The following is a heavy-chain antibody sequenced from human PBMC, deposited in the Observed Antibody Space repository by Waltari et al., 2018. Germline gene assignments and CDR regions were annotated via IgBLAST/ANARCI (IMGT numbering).Heavy chain of an antibody. V-gene: IGHV4-38-2*01. CDR3: ARHSRYSSSVGEVDY. Sequence: QVQLQESGPGLVKPSETLSLTCAVSGYSISSGYYWGWIRQPPGKGLEWIGSIYHSGSTYYNPSLKSRVTISVDTSKNQFSLKLSSVTAEDTAVYYCARHSRYSSSVGEVDYWGQGTLVTVSS. J-gene: IGHJ4*02. CDR1: GYSISSGYY. CDR2: IYHSGST. D-gene: IGHD6-6*01.